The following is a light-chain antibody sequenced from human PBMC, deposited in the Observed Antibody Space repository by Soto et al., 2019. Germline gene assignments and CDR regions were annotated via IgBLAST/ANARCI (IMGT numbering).Light chain of an antibody. CDR3: SSYSSSTTGV. Sequence: QSALTQPASVSGSPGQSITISCTGTSSDVGAYNYFSWYQQHPGKAPKLIIYEVSYRPSGVSDRFSGSRSGNTASLTIAGLQAEDESDYDCSSYSSSTTGVFGGGTKLTVL. J-gene: IGLJ3*02. CDR2: EVS. CDR1: SSDVGAYNY. V-gene: IGLV2-14*01.